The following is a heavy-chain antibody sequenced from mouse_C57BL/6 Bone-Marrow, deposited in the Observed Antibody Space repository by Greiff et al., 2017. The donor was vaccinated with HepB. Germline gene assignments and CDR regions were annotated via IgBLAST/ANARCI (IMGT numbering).Heavy chain of an antibody. CDR1: GYTFTDYG. V-gene: IGHV1-15*01. CDR2: IDPETGGT. Sequence: VQLQQPGAELVKPGASVTLSCKASGYTFTDYGMHWVKQTPVRGLEWIGTIDPETGGTNYNEKFKSKAILTADKSSSTAYMKLRSLTSEDSAVYYCARSRDACYFDYWGQGTTLTVSS. CDR3: ARSRDACYFDY. J-gene: IGHJ2*01. D-gene: IGHD2-13*01.